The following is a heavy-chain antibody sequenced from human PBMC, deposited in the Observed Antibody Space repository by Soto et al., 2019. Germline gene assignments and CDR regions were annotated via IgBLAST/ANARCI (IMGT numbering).Heavy chain of an antibody. D-gene: IGHD3-3*01. Sequence: GGSLRLSCAASGFTFSSYGMHWVRQAPGKGLEWVAVIWYDGSNKYYADSVKGRFTISRDNSKNALYLQMNSLRAEDTAVYYCARESNYDYAFDIWGQGTMVTVSS. V-gene: IGHV3-33*01. J-gene: IGHJ3*02. CDR3: ARESNYDYAFDI. CDR1: GFTFSSYG. CDR2: IWYDGSNK.